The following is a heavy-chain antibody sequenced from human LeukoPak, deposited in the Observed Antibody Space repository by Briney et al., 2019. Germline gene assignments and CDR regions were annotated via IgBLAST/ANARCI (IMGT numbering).Heavy chain of an antibody. D-gene: IGHD6-13*01. V-gene: IGHV4-34*01. Sequence: SETLSLTCAVYGASFSNYYWSWIRQPPGKGLEWIGEINHSGSTNYNPSLKSRVTISVDTSKNQFSLKLSSVTAADTAVYYCAREIAAEYYFDYWGQGTLVTVSS. CDR1: GASFSNYY. CDR2: INHSGST. J-gene: IGHJ4*02. CDR3: AREIAAEYYFDY.